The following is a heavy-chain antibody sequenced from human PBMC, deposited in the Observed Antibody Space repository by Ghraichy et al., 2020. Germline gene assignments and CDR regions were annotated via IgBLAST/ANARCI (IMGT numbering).Heavy chain of an antibody. V-gene: IGHV4-39*01. CDR3: ARYPLPKRYYYYGMDV. CDR1: GGSISSSSYY. Sequence: SETLSLTCTVSGGSISSSSYYWGWIRQPPGKGLEWIGSIYYSGSTYYNPSLKSRVTISVDTSKNQFSLKLSSVTATDTAVYYCARYPLPKRYYYYGMDVWGQGTTVTVSS. J-gene: IGHJ6*02. CDR2: IYYSGST.